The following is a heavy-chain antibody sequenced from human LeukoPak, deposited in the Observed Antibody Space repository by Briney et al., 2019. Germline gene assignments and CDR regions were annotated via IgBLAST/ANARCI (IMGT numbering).Heavy chain of an antibody. V-gene: IGHV4-39*01. CDR2: IYYSGST. CDR3: ARLLPSNIVVVPAAIPVLLALTGQRTVTASERWWFDP. D-gene: IGHD2-2*02. CDR1: GGSISSSSYH. J-gene: IGHJ5*02. Sequence: PSETLSLTCTVSGGSISSSSYHWGWIRQPPGKGLEWIGSIYYSGSTYYNPSLKSRVTISVDTSKNQFSLKLSSVTAADTAVYYCARLLPSNIVVVPAAIPVLLALTGQRTVTASERWWFDPWGQGTLVTVSS.